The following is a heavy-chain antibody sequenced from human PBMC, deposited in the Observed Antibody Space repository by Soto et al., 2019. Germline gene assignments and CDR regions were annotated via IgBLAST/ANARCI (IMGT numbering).Heavy chain of an antibody. J-gene: IGHJ4*02. CDR3: ARVGDDSSGYYYVDY. Sequence: EVRLVESGGGVVRPGGSLRLSCAASGFTFDDYGMSWVRQAPGKGLEWVSGINWNGGSTGYADSVKGRFTISRDNAKNSLYLQMNSLRAEDTALYYCARVGDDSSGYYYVDYWGQGTLVTVSS. D-gene: IGHD3-22*01. V-gene: IGHV3-20*04. CDR1: GFTFDDYG. CDR2: INWNGGST.